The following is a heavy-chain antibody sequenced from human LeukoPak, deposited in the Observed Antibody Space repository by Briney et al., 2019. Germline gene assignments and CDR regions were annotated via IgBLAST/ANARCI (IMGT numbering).Heavy chain of an antibody. CDR1: GFTFSDYW. CDR3: ARVWEVRGVIKSHYFDY. J-gene: IGHJ4*02. CDR2: IRQDGSEK. V-gene: IGHV3-7*01. Sequence: GGSLRLSCAASGFTFSDYWMSWVRQAPGKGLEWVANIRQDGSEKYYVDSVKGRFTISRDNAKNSLYLQMNSLRAEDTAVYYCARVWEVRGVIKSHYFDYWGQGTLVTVSS. D-gene: IGHD3-10*01.